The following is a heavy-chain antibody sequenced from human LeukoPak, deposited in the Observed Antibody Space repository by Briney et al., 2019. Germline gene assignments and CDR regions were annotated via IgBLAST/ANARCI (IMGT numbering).Heavy chain of an antibody. CDR2: ISASGDTI. CDR1: GFTFSSFS. J-gene: IGHJ6*03. CDR3: ARDEEGFGVTTGYYYYMDV. D-gene: IGHD3-3*01. V-gene: IGHV3-48*01. Sequence: QPGGSLRLSCAASGFTFSSFSMNWVRQAPGKGLEGLAYISASGDTIYYADPVKGRFTISRDNVKNSLFLQMFSLRAEDTAVYYCARDEEGFGVTTGYYYYMDVWGKGTTVTVSS.